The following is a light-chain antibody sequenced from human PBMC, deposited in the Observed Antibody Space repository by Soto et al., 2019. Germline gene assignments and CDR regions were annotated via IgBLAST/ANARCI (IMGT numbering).Light chain of an antibody. CDR1: RSISDW. CDR2: DAS. CDR3: LQYSSHSWT. Sequence: DIQMTQSPSSLSPSVGDRVTITCRASRSISDWLAWYQQKPGKAPELLIFDASNLKTGVSARFSGSGSGTEFTLTISRLQPDDFATYYCLQYSSHSWTFGQGTKVEIK. V-gene: IGKV1-5*01. J-gene: IGKJ1*01.